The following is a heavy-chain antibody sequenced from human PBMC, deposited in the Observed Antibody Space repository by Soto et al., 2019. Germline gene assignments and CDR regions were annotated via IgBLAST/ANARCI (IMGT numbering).Heavy chain of an antibody. J-gene: IGHJ4*02. V-gene: IGHV4-30-2*01. Sequence: PSETLSLTCAVSGGSISSGDYSWSWIRQPPGKGLEWIGYIYRSGSTYYNPSLKSRVTISVDRSKNQFSLKLSSVTAADTGVYFCARDRSAYYYYFDYWGQGSLVTVSS. CDR1: GGSISSGDYS. D-gene: IGHD3-22*01. CDR2: IYRSGST. CDR3: ARDRSAYYYYFDY.